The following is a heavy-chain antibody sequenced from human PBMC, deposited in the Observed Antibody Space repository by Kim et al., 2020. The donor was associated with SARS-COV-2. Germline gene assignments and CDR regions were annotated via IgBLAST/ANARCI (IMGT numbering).Heavy chain of an antibody. CDR1: GGTFSSYA. J-gene: IGHJ6*02. V-gene: IGHV1-69*13. CDR2: IIPIFGTA. D-gene: IGHD6-13*01. Sequence: SVKVSCKASGGTFSSYAISWVRQAPGQGLEWMGGIIPIFGTANYAQKFQGRVTITADESTSTAYMELSSLRSEDTAVYYCARDHPAAGTALGYYYYYGMDVWGQGTTVTVSS. CDR3: ARDHPAAGTALGYYYYYGMDV.